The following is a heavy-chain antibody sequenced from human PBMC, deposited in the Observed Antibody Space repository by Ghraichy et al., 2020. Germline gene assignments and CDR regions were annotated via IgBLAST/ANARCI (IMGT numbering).Heavy chain of an antibody. V-gene: IGHV3-30*03. CDR2: ISYDGSNK. J-gene: IGHJ4*02. Sequence: GGSLRLSCAASGFTFSSYGMHWVRQAPGKGLEWVAVISYDGSNKYYADSVKGRFTISRDNSKNTLYLQMNSLRAEDTAVYYCAISWEFAYWGQGTLVTVSS. CDR1: GFTFSSYG. CDR3: AISWEFAY. D-gene: IGHD3-10*01.